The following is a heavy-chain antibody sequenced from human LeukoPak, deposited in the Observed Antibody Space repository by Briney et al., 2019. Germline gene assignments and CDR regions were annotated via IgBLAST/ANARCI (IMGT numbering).Heavy chain of an antibody. V-gene: IGHV5-51*01. D-gene: IGHD6-19*01. Sequence: GESLKISCKGSGHSFTSYWIGWVRQMPGKGLEWMGIIYPGDSDTRYSPSFQGQVTISADKSISTAYLQWSSLKASDTAMYYCARRFGKIAVAGNEDYWGQGTLVTVSS. CDR3: ARRFGKIAVAGNEDY. CDR2: IYPGDSDT. CDR1: GHSFTSYW. J-gene: IGHJ4*02.